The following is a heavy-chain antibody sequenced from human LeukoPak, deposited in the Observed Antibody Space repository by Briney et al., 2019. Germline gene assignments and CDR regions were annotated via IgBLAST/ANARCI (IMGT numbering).Heavy chain of an antibody. CDR2: IFYSGST. Sequence: SETLSLTCTVSGGSISTSNYYWGWIRQPPGKGLEWIGNIFYSGSTYYSPSLRSRVAISLDTSRNQFSLKLNSVTAADTAVYYCARGDNWNDGYFDYWGQGTLVTVSS. CDR1: GGSISTSNYY. CDR3: ARGDNWNDGYFDY. J-gene: IGHJ4*02. D-gene: IGHD1-1*01. V-gene: IGHV4-39*07.